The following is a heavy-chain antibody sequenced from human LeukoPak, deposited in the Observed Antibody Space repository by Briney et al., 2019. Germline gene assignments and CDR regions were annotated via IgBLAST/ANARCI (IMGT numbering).Heavy chain of an antibody. CDR3: AREIRYDFWSGYYSLLYYYYYMDV. CDR2: INPNSGGT. D-gene: IGHD3-3*01. V-gene: IGHV1-2*02. Sequence: ASVKVSCKASGYTFTGYYMHWVRQAPGQGLEWMGWINPNSGGTNYAQKFQGRVTMTRDTSISTAYMELSRLGSDDTAVYYCAREIRYDFWSGYYSLLYYYYYMDVWGKGTTVTVSS. CDR1: GYTFTGYY. J-gene: IGHJ6*03.